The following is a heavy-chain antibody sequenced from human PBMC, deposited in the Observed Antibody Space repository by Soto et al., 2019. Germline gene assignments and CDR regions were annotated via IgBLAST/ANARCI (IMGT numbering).Heavy chain of an antibody. CDR2: ISSSSSYI. CDR1: GFTFSSYS. V-gene: IGHV3-21*01. Sequence: EVQLVESGGGLVKPGGSLRLSCAASGFTFSSYSMNWVRQAPGKGLEWVSSISSSSSYIYYADSVKGRFTISRDNAKNSLCLQMNSLRADDTAVYYCARGWGIAAAGTPRKHYYYGIDVWGQGTTVTVSS. J-gene: IGHJ6*02. D-gene: IGHD6-13*01. CDR3: ARGWGIAAAGTPRKHYYYGIDV.